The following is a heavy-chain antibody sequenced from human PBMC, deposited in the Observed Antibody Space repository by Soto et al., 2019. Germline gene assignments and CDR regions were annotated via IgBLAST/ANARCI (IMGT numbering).Heavy chain of an antibody. V-gene: IGHV3-15*07. J-gene: IGHJ6*02. CDR3: TTGSVEGI. CDR2: IKTSAGGGAT. CDR1: GFSFNEAW. D-gene: IGHD2-15*01. Sequence: EVQLVESAGGLVKPGGSLRLSCVASGFSFNEAWMNWVRQAPGQGLEWVGRIKTSAGGGATTYAAPVQGRFTISRDDSKNTLYLHMNSLRTEDTAIYYCTTGSVEGIWGQGTTVIVSS.